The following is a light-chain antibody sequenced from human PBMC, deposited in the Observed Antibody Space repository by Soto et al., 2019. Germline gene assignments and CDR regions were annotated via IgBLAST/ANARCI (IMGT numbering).Light chain of an antibody. J-gene: IGKJ4*01. V-gene: IGKV1-33*01. CDR1: QDLSDY. CDR2: DAS. Sequence: IQLPQSPSSLSASVGASVTIPCPASQDLSDYLHWYQQNPGKAPKVLIYDASNLETGGPSRFSGSGSGTDVTFTISRRQPEDIATYYCQQHDNLPLTFGGGTKVEIK. CDR3: QQHDNLPLT.